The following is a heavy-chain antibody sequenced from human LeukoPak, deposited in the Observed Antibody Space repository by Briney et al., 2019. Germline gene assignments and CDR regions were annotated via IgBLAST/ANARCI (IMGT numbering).Heavy chain of an antibody. CDR3: ARQTAARPIDY. Sequence: SETLSLTCAVSGGSISSSNWWSWVRQPPGKGLEWIGEIYHSGSTYYNPSLKSRVTISVDRSKNQFSLKLSSVTAADTAVYYCARQTAARPIDYWGQGTLVTVSS. V-gene: IGHV4-4*02. CDR2: IYHSGST. J-gene: IGHJ4*02. D-gene: IGHD6-6*01. CDR1: GGSISSSNW.